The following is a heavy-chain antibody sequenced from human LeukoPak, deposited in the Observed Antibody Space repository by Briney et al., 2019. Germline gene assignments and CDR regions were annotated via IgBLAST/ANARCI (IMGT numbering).Heavy chain of an antibody. Sequence: ASVKVSCKASGYTFTSYGISWVRQALGQGLGWMVWISAYNGNTNYAQKLQGRVTMTTDTSTSTAYMELRSLRSDDTAVYYCARQSLSLALSDYGGQGTLVTVSS. J-gene: IGHJ4*02. CDR3: ARQSLSLALSDY. CDR1: GYTFTSYG. D-gene: IGHD3-16*02. V-gene: IGHV1-18*01. CDR2: ISAYNGNT.